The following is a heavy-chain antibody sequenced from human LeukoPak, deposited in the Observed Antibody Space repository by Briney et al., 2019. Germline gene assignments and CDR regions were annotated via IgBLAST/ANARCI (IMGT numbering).Heavy chain of an antibody. CDR1: GYTFTSYG. V-gene: IGHV1-18*01. CDR3: AREGYYYDSSGYQDAFDI. D-gene: IGHD3-22*01. CDR2: ISAYNGNT. Sequence: ASVKVSCKASGYTFTSYGISWVRQATGQGLEWMGWISAYNGNTNYAQKLQGRVTMTTDTSTSTAYMELRSLRSDDTAVYYCAREGYYYDSSGYQDAFDIWGQGTMVTVSS. J-gene: IGHJ3*02.